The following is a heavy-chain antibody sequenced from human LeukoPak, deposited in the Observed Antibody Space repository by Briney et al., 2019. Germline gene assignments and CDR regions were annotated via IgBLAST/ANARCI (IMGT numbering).Heavy chain of an antibody. CDR3: ARFQIWSRPGETYYYYYGMDV. J-gene: IGHJ6*02. Sequence: SETLSLTCTVSGGSISSYYWSWLRQPPGKGLEWIGYIYYSGSTNYNPSLKSRVTISVDTSKNQFSLKLSSVTAADTAVYYCARFQIWSRPGETYYYYYGMDVWGQGTTVTVSS. CDR2: IYYSGST. D-gene: IGHD3-3*01. V-gene: IGHV4-59*01. CDR1: GGSISSYY.